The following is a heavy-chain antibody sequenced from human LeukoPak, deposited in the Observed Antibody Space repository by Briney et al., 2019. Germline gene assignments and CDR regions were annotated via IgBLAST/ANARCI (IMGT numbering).Heavy chain of an antibody. CDR3: AREDMWAFDM. Sequence: GGSLRLSCAATGFTFRNYWMSWVCQTPGKGLEWVATIKPDGSEKDYVHSVKGRFTISRDNAKNSLYLQMDSLRAEDTALYYCAREDMWAFDMWGQGTMVIVSS. CDR1: GFTFRNYW. D-gene: IGHD2-15*01. J-gene: IGHJ3*02. V-gene: IGHV3-7*01. CDR2: IKPDGSEK.